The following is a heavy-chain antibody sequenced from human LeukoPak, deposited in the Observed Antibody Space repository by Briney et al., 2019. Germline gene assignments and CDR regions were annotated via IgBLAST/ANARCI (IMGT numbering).Heavy chain of an antibody. CDR3: AKEELLWFGEDRYYFDY. J-gene: IGHJ4*02. Sequence: PGGSLRLSCAASGFTFSSYAMSWVRQAPGKGLEWVSAISGSGGSTYYADSVKGRFTISRDNSKNTLYLQMNSLRAEDTAVYYCAKEELLWFGEDRYYFDYWGQGTLVTVSS. D-gene: IGHD3-10*01. CDR1: GFTFSSYA. V-gene: IGHV3-23*01. CDR2: ISGSGGST.